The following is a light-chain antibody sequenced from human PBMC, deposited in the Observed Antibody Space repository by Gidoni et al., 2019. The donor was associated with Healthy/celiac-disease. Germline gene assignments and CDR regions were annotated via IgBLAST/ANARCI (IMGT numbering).Light chain of an antibody. V-gene: IGKV1-5*03. J-gene: IGKJ1*01. CDR2: KAS. CDR1: QSISSW. Sequence: DIQMTQSPSTLSASGGDRVSITCRAGQSISSWLAWYQYKPGKAPKLPIYKASFLESGVPSRFSGSGSGTEFTLTISSLQPDDFATYYCQQYSTYSTTFGQGTKVEIK. CDR3: QQYSTYSTT.